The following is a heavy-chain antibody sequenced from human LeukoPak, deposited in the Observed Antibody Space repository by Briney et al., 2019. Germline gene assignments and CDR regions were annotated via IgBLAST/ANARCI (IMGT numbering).Heavy chain of an antibody. J-gene: IGHJ4*02. CDR1: GFTFSSHW. D-gene: IGHD3-3*01. CDR2: IKQDGSEK. V-gene: IGHV3-7*01. CDR3: ARDGGGRLEYFFDY. Sequence: GGSLRLSCAASGFTFSSHWMSWVRQAPGKGLEWVANIKQDGSEKYYVDSVKGRFTISRDNAKNSLYLQMNSLRAEDTAVYYCARDGGGRLEYFFDYWGQGTLVTVSS.